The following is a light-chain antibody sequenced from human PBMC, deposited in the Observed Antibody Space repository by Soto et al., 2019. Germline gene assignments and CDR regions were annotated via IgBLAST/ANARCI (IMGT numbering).Light chain of an antibody. Sequence: EIVLTQSPGTLSLSPRERATLSCRASQSVSNNYLAWYQQEPGQAPRLLIYDTSNRATGIPARFSGSGSGTDFTLTISSLEPEDFAVYYCHQRQSWPRTFGQGTKVDIK. V-gene: IGKV3-11*01. CDR1: QSVSNNY. J-gene: IGKJ1*01. CDR3: HQRQSWPRT. CDR2: DTS.